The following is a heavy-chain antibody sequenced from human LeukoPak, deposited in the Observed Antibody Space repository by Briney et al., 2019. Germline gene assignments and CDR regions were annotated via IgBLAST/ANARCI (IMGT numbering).Heavy chain of an antibody. Sequence: GESLKISCKGSGYSFTSYWIGWVRQMPGKGLEWMGIIYPGDSDTRYSPSFQGQVTISADKSISTAYLQWSSLKASDTAMYYCARRGEMATITGYYYYMDVWGKGTTVTISS. CDR2: IYPGDSDT. CDR3: ARRGEMATITGYYYYMDV. V-gene: IGHV5-51*01. D-gene: IGHD5-24*01. J-gene: IGHJ6*03. CDR1: GYSFTSYW.